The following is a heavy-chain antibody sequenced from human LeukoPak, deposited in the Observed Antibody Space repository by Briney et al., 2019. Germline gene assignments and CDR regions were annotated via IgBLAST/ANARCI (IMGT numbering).Heavy chain of an antibody. D-gene: IGHD3-22*01. CDR2: INPNSGGT. Sequence: ASVKVSCKASGYTFTGYYMHWVRQAPGQGLEWMGWINPNSGGTNYAQKFQGSVTMTRDTSISTAYMELRRLRSDATAVYYCARADSSGSWDYWGQGTLVTVSS. V-gene: IGHV1-2*02. CDR1: GYTFTGYY. J-gene: IGHJ4*02. CDR3: ARADSSGSWDY.